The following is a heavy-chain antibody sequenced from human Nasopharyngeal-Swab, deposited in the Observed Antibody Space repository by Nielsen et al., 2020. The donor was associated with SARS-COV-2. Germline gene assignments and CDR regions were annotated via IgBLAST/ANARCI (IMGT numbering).Heavy chain of an antibody. Sequence: WVRQAPGQGLEWVGRVIPILATANYAQKFQDRVTITADKATNTAYMELSSLRSEDMAIYYCATIYHFHSGGFSFQYWGQGTLATVSS. J-gene: IGHJ4*02. D-gene: IGHD3-22*01. CDR3: ATIYHFHSGGFSFQY. CDR2: VIPILATA. V-gene: IGHV1-69*08.